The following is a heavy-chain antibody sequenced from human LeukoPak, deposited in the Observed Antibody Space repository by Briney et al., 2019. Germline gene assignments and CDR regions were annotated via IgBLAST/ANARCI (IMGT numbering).Heavy chain of an antibody. Sequence: GGSLRLSCAASGFVFSNQDMGWVRQAPGKGLEWVSAISDGGSRTYYADSVKGRFTISRDNSKNTLHLQMNSLRAEDTAVYYCAKDARRSSGWYFFDHWGQGTLVTVSS. D-gene: IGHD6-19*01. CDR2: ISDGGSRT. J-gene: IGHJ4*02. CDR3: AKDARRSSGWYFFDH. CDR1: GFVFSNQD. V-gene: IGHV3-23*01.